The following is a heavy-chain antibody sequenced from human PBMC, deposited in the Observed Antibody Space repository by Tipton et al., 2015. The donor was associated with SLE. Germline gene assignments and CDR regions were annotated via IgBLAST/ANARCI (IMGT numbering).Heavy chain of an antibody. Sequence: TLSLTCAVYGGSFRGYYWSWIRQPQGKGLEWIGEINHSGRTNYNPSLKSRVIISVDTSKNQFSLKLSSVTAADTAVYYCATPGYCSGGSCYPALGYWGQGTLVTVSS. CDR3: ATPGYCSGGSCYPALGY. CDR2: INHSGRT. D-gene: IGHD2-15*01. J-gene: IGHJ4*02. CDR1: GGSFRGYY. V-gene: IGHV4-34*01.